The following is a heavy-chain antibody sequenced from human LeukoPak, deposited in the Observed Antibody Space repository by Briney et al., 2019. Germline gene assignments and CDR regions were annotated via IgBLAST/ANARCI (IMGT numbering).Heavy chain of an antibody. CDR3: AREIVDIVATNAFDI. D-gene: IGHD5-12*01. V-gene: IGHV1-18*01. Sequence: ASVKVSCKASGYTFTSYGISWVRQAPGQGLEWMGWISAYNGNTNYAQKLQGRVTMTTDTSTSTAYMELRSLRSDDTAVYYCAREIVDIVATNAFDIWGQGTMVTVSS. CDR1: GYTFTSYG. J-gene: IGHJ3*02. CDR2: ISAYNGNT.